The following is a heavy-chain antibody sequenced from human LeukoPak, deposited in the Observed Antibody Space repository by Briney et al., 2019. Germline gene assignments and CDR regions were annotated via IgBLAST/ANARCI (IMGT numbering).Heavy chain of an antibody. Sequence: GESLKISCKGSGYSFTSYWSGWVRQMPGKGLEGMGIIYPGDSDARYSPCFHGQVPISADKSISTAYLQWSSLKASDTAMYYCARQGSHGSGSRFDPWGQGTLVTVSS. V-gene: IGHV5-51*01. D-gene: IGHD3-10*01. CDR3: ARQGSHGSGSRFDP. CDR1: GYSFTSYW. CDR2: IYPGDSDA. J-gene: IGHJ5*02.